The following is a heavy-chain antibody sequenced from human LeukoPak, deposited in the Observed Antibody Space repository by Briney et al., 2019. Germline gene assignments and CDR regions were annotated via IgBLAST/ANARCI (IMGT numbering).Heavy chain of an antibody. CDR3: ARGTTGYSYGPFDY. J-gene: IGHJ4*02. CDR1: GATFSSYT. CDR2: IIPIFGTS. V-gene: IGHV1-69*05. D-gene: IGHD5-18*01. Sequence: GSSVKLSCTASGATFSSYTLSWVRQAPGQPLEWMLGIIPIFGTSNYAQKFQGRVTITTDESTSTAYMELSSLRSEDTAVYYCARGTTGYSYGPFDYWGQGTLVTVSS.